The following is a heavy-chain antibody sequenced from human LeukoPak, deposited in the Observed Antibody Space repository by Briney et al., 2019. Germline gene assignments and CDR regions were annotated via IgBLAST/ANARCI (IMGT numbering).Heavy chain of an antibody. Sequence: GGSLRLSCAASGFTFSSYSMNWVRQAPGKGLEWVSSISSSSSYIYYADSVKGRFTISRDNAKNSLYLQVNSLRAEDTAVYYCACAGDYDSSGYLFDYWGQGTLVTVSS. J-gene: IGHJ4*02. CDR1: GFTFSSYS. D-gene: IGHD3-22*01. V-gene: IGHV3-21*01. CDR3: ACAGDYDSSGYLFDY. CDR2: ISSSSSYI.